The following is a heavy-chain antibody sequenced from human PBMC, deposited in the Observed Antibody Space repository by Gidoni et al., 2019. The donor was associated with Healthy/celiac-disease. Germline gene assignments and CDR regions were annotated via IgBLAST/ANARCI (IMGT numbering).Heavy chain of an antibody. V-gene: IGHV3-49*03. J-gene: IGHJ6*03. CDR1: GFTWGEYA. CDR2: IRSKAYGGTT. Sequence: EVQLVESGGGWVQPGRSMRLSCTASGFTWGEYAMSWFRQAPGKGLEWVGFIRSKAYGGTTEYAASVKGIFIISSDDSKSIAYLQMNRLKTEDTAVYYCTCRGVYYSSYMDVWGKGTTVTVSS. D-gene: IGHD2-8*01. CDR3: TCRGVYYSSYMDV.